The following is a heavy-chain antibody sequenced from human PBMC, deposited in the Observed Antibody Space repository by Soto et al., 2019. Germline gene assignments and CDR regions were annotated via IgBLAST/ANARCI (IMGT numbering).Heavy chain of an antibody. V-gene: IGHV1-69*01. D-gene: IGHD2-2*01. Sequence: QVQLVQSGAEVKKPGSSVKVSCKASGGTFSSYAISWVRQAPGQGLEWMGGIIPIFGTANYAQKFQGRVTITADESTSTAYMELSSLRSEDTAVYYCARAPLGYCSSTSCYADYYYYGMDVWGQGTTVTVSS. J-gene: IGHJ6*02. CDR3: ARAPLGYCSSTSCYADYYYYGMDV. CDR2: IIPIFGTA. CDR1: GGTFSSYA.